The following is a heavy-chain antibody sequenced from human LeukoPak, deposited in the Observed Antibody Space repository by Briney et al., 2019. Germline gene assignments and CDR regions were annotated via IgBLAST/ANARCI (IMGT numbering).Heavy chain of an antibody. CDR2: ISSSSSYI. J-gene: IGHJ5*02. V-gene: IGHV3-21*01. D-gene: IGHD2-15*01. CDR3: ARVVVVAAVNWFDP. CDR1: GFTFSSYS. Sequence: PGGSLRLSCAASGFTFSSYSMNWVRQAPGKGLEWVSSISSSSSYIYYADSVKGRFTISRDNAKNSLYLQMNSLRAEDTAVYYCARVVVVAAVNWFDPWGQGTLVTVSS.